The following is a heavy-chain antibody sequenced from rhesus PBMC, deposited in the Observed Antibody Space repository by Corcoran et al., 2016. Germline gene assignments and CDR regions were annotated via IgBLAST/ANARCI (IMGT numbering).Heavy chain of an antibody. CDR1: GYTFTSYY. J-gene: IGHJ4*01. D-gene: IGHD3-3*01. CDR3: TRGDFTIFGVVANYYFDY. Sequence: QVQLVQSGAEVKKPGASVKLSCKASGYTFTSYYINWVRQAPGQVLEWMGWSNPSNGNTGYAQKFQGRGTMNMDTSTSTAYMELSSLRSEDTAVYYCTRGDFTIFGVVANYYFDYWGQGVLVTVSS. V-gene: IGHV1S9*01. CDR2: SNPSNGNT.